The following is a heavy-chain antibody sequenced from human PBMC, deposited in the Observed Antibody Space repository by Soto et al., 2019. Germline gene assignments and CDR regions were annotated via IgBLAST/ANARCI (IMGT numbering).Heavy chain of an antibody. CDR1: GYAFTTYG. D-gene: IGHD2-2*01. CDR3: ARGKYGDY. Sequence: QVHLVQSGAEVKKPGASVKVSCKGSGYAFTTYGITWVRQAPGQGLEWMGWISAHNGNTNYAQKLQGRVTVTRDTSTSTAYMELRSLRSDDTAVYYCARGKYGDYWGQGALVTVSS. CDR2: ISAHNGNT. J-gene: IGHJ4*02. V-gene: IGHV1-18*01.